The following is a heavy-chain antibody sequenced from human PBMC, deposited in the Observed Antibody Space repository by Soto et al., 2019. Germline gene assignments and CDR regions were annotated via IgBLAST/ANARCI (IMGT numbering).Heavy chain of an antibody. CDR1: GYTLTELS. CDR2: FDPEDGET. V-gene: IGHV1-24*01. Sequence: ASVKVSCKVSGYTLTELSMHWVRQAPGKGLEWMGGFDPEDGETIYAQKFQGRVTMTEDTSTDTAYMELSSLRSEDTAVYYCATALNYYYGMDVWGQGTTVTVSS. J-gene: IGHJ6*02. CDR3: ATALNYYYGMDV.